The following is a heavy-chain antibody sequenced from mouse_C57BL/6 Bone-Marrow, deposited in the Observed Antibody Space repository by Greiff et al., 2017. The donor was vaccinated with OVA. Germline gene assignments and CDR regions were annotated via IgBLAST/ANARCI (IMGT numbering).Heavy chain of an antibody. J-gene: IGHJ2*01. Sequence: QVQLQQPGAELVKPGASVKMSCKASGYTFTSYWITWVKQRPGQGLEWIGDIYPGSGSTNYNEKFKSKATLTVDTSSSTAYMQLSSLTSEDSAVYYGARGAPYYGSRDFDYWGQGTTLTVSS. CDR2: IYPGSGST. CDR3: ARGAPYYGSRDFDY. D-gene: IGHD1-1*01. CDR1: GYTFTSYW. V-gene: IGHV1-55*01.